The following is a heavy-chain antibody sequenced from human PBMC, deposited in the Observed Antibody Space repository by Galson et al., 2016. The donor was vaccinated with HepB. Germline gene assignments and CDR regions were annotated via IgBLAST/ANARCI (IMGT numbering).Heavy chain of an antibody. CDR3: ASGETTVTADAFDI. D-gene: IGHD4-17*01. J-gene: IGHJ3*02. CDR1: GFTFSSYW. CDR2: INPDGSAE. Sequence: SLRLSCAASGFTFSSYWMNWVLQAPGKGLEWVANINPDGSAEYYVDSVKGRFTISRDNAKNSLYLQMSSLRAEDTAVYYCASGETTVTADAFDIWGQGTMVTVSS. V-gene: IGHV3-7*01.